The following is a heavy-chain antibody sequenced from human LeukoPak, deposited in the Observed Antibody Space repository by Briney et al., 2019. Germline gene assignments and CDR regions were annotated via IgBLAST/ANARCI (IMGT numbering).Heavy chain of an antibody. D-gene: IGHD3-3*01. V-gene: IGHV3-23*01. J-gene: IGHJ4*02. CDR3: AKDTLSRDFWSGYYFDY. CDR1: GFTFSSYA. Sequence: GGSLRLSCAASGFTFSSYAMSWVRQAPGKGLEWVSAISGSGGSTYYADSVKGRFTISRDNSKNTLYLQMNSLRAEDTAVYYCAKDTLSRDFWSGYYFDYWGQGTLVTVSS. CDR2: ISGSGGST.